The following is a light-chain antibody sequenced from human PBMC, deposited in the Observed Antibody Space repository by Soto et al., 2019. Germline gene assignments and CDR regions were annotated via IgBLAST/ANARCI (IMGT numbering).Light chain of an antibody. V-gene: IGKV1-9*01. J-gene: IGKJ4*01. CDR2: AAS. CDR1: QGIRND. CDR3: QHLNSYPVT. Sequence: DIQLTQSPSFLSASVGDRVTITCRASQGIRNDLAWYQQKPGKAPEVLIYAASTLQSGVPSKFSGSGSGTEFTLTISSLQPEDLATYYCQHLNSYPVTFGGGTKVEIK.